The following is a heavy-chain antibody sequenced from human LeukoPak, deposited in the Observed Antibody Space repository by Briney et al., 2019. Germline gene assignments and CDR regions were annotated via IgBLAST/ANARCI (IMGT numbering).Heavy chain of an antibody. CDR1: GGSISGGGYY. CDR2: IYYSGST. D-gene: IGHD6-13*01. J-gene: IGHJ4*02. V-gene: IGHV4-31*03. CDR3: AREVKGLAARYFDY. Sequence: SETLSLTCTVSGGSISGGGYYWSWIRQHPGKGLEWFGYIYYSGSTYYNPSLKSRVTISVDTSKNQFSLKLSSVTAADTAVYYCAREVKGLAARYFDYWGQGTLVTVSS.